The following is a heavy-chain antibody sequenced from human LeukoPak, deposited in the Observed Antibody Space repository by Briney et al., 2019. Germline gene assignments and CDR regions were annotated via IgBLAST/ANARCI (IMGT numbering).Heavy chain of an antibody. CDR3: ARDLYYGSGSPPYYYYGMDA. J-gene: IGHJ6*04. D-gene: IGHD3-10*01. V-gene: IGHV1-3*01. CDR1: GYTFTSYA. Sequence: ASVKVSCKASGYTFTSYAMHWVRQAPGQRLEWMGWINAGNGNTKYSQRFQGRVTITRDTSASTAYMELSSLRSEDTAVYYCARDLYYGSGSPPYYYYGMDAWGKGTTVTVSS. CDR2: INAGNGNT.